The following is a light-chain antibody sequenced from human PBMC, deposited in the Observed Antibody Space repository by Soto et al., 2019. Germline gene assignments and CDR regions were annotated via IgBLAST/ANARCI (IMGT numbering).Light chain of an antibody. CDR2: DAS. V-gene: IGKV3-11*01. Sequence: ETVLTQSPVTLSLSPGERATLSCRASQSVSSYLAWYQQKPGQAPRLLIYDASNRATGIPARFSGSGSGTDFTLTIRSLEPEDFAVYFCQQRSNWLLTFGGGTKVEIK. CDR3: QQRSNWLLT. J-gene: IGKJ4*01. CDR1: QSVSSY.